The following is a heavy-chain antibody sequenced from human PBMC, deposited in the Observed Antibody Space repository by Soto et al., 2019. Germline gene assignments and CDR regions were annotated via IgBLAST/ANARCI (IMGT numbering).Heavy chain of an antibody. D-gene: IGHD6-19*01. V-gene: IGHV4-59*01. CDR2: IYYGGST. CDR3: ARWEQWLGFFDY. CDR1: GGSISSYY. Sequence: SETLSLTCSVSGGSISSYYWSWIRQPPGKGLEWIGYIYYGGSTNYNPSLKSRVTISVDTSKNQFSLKLSSVTAAETAVYYCARWEQWLGFFDYWGQGTLVTVSS. J-gene: IGHJ4*02.